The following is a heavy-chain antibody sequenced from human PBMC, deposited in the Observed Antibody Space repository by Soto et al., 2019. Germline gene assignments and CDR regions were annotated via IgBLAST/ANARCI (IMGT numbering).Heavy chain of an antibody. CDR2: VTSSDSST. Sequence: GQLLESGGGMVQPGGSLRLSCAASGFTFSSFAMNWVRLPPGRGLEWVAAVTSSDSSTHYADSVKGRFTISRDNSKNTLYLQMNSLRADDTAVYYCAKGGAVLLDPFDVWGQGTMVTVSS. J-gene: IGHJ3*01. CDR3: AKGGAVLLDPFDV. D-gene: IGHD1-26*01. V-gene: IGHV3-23*01. CDR1: GFTFSSFA.